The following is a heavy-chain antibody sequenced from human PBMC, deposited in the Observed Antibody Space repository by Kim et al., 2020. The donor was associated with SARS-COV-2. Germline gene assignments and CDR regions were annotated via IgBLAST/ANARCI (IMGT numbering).Heavy chain of an antibody. V-gene: IGHV4-39*01. Sequence: SETLSLTCTVSGGSISSSSYYWGWIRQPPGKGLEWIGSIYYSGSTYYNPSLKSRVTISVDTSKNQFSLKLSSVTAADTAVYYCATLPLGKGSGPWGRGTLVPGSS. CDR1: GGSISSSSYY. J-gene: IGHJ2*01. CDR3: ATLPLGKGSGP. CDR2: IYYSGST. D-gene: IGHD6-19*01.